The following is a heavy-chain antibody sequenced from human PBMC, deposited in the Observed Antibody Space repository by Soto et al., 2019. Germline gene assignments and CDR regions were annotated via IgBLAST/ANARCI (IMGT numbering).Heavy chain of an antibody. Sequence: ASVKVSCKASGYTFTSYDINWVRQATVQGLEWMGWMNPNSGNTGYAQKFQGRVTMTRNTSISTAYMELSSLRSEDTAVYYCARLTSNCSSTSCYKRDYAFDIWGQGTMVTVSS. CDR3: ARLTSNCSSTSCYKRDYAFDI. J-gene: IGHJ3*02. CDR2: MNPNSGNT. CDR1: GYTFTSYD. V-gene: IGHV1-8*01. D-gene: IGHD2-2*02.